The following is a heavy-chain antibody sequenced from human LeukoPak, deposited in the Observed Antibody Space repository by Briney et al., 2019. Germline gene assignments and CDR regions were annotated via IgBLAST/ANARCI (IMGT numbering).Heavy chain of an antibody. V-gene: IGHV3-23*01. CDR1: GFTFSSYG. CDR3: AKVQQGPLKYYYGSGSWSNWFDP. Sequence: GGSLRLSCAASGFTFSSYGMSWVRQAPGKGLEWVSAISGSGGSTYYADSVKGRFTISRDNSKNTLYLQMNSLRAEDTAVYYCAKVQQGPLKYYYGSGSWSNWFDPWGQGTLVTVSS. CDR2: ISGSGGST. D-gene: IGHD3-10*01. J-gene: IGHJ5*02.